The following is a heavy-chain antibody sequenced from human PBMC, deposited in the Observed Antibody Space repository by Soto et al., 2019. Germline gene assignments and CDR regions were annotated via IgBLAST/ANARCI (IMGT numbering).Heavy chain of an antibody. CDR2: IYYSGST. CDR1: GGSISGYY. CDR3: ARIRGYDSFDY. Sequence: SETLSLTCTVSGGSISGYYWSWIRQPPGKGLEWIGYIYYSGSTQYNPSLKSRVTISVDTSKNQFSLKLSSVTAADTAVYYCARIRGYDSFDYWGQGTPVTVSS. D-gene: IGHD5-12*01. J-gene: IGHJ4*02. V-gene: IGHV4-59*01.